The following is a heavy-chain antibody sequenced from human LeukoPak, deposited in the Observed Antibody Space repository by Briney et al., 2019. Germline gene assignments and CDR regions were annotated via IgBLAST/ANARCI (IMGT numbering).Heavy chain of an antibody. V-gene: IGHV3-48*01. CDR1: GFTFSTYS. Sequence: PGGSLRLSCAASGFTFSTYSMNWVRQAPGKGLEWISFISSSSTTIYYADSVKGRFTISRDNAKNSLFLQMNSLRAEDTAVYYCARDLSVGAVDTGGQGTLVTVSS. CDR2: ISSSSTTI. CDR3: ARDLSVGAVDT. J-gene: IGHJ4*02. D-gene: IGHD6-13*01.